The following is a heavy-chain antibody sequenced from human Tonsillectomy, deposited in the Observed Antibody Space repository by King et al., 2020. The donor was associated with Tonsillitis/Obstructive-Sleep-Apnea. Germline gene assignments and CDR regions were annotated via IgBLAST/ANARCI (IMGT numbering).Heavy chain of an antibody. CDR3: ARTEHLYGSGSYQPPAFDY. CDR2: NYYSGST. D-gene: IGHD3-10*01. V-gene: IGHV4-31*01. J-gene: IGHJ4*02. Sequence: VQLQESGPGLVKPSQTLSLTCTVSGGSISSGGYYWSWIRQHPGKGLVWMVYNYYSGSTYYNPSLKRLVTISVDTSKNQFVLKLSSVTAADTAVYYCARTEHLYGSGSYQPPAFDYWGQGTLVTVSS. CDR1: GGSISSGGYY.